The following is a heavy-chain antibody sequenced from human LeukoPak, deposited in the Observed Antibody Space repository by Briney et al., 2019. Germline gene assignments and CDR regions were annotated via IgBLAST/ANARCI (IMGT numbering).Heavy chain of an antibody. J-gene: IGHJ5*02. CDR1: GYSFTSYW. D-gene: IGHD2-15*01. CDR3: ARRISAGWFDP. Sequence: GEPLKISCKGSGYSFTSYWIGWVRQMLGKGLEWLGIIYPGDSDTRYSPSFQGQVTISADKSISTAYLQWSSLKASDTAMYYCARRISAGWFDPWGQGTLVTVSS. CDR2: IYPGDSDT. V-gene: IGHV5-51*01.